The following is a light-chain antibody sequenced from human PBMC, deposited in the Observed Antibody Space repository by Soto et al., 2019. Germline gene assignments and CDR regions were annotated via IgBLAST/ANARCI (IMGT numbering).Light chain of an antibody. Sequence: EIVMTQSPATLSVSQGERATLSCRASQSVSSNLAWYQQKPGQAPRLLIYGASTRATDIPPRFSGSGSGTEFTLTISSLQSEDFAIYYCQQYNNWPRTFGQGTKVDI. CDR1: QSVSSN. CDR2: GAS. V-gene: IGKV3-15*01. J-gene: IGKJ1*01. CDR3: QQYNNWPRT.